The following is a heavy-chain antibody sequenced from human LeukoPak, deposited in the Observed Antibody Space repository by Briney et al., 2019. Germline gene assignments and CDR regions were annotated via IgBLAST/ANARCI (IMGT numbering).Heavy chain of an antibody. CDR1: GFTFSNHA. V-gene: IGHV3-23*01. D-gene: IGHD3-10*01. CDR2: ISGSATDS. CDR3: APIWFGELLSVFDY. J-gene: IGHJ4*02. Sequence: PGGSLRLSCAASGFTFSNHAMNWVRQAPGKGLEWVSGISGSATDSYYADSVKGRFTISRDNSKNTLYLQMNSLRAEDTAVYYCAPIWFGELLSVFDYWGQGTLVTVSS.